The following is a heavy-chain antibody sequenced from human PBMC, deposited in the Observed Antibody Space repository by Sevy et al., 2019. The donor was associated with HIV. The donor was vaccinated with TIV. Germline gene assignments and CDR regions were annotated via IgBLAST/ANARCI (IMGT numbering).Heavy chain of an antibody. D-gene: IGHD2-8*02. Sequence: GGSLRLSCAASGFTFSGSAMHWVRQASGKGLEWVGRIRSKANSYATAYAASVKGRFTISREDSKNTAYLQMNSLKTEDTAVYYCTTRGGVSVSATAYWGQGTLVTVSS. CDR3: TTRGGVSVSATAY. V-gene: IGHV3-73*01. J-gene: IGHJ4*02. CDR2: IRSKANSYAT. CDR1: GFTFSGSA.